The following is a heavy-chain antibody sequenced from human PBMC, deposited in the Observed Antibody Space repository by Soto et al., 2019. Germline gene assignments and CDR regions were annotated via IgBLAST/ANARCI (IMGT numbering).Heavy chain of an antibody. Sequence: GGSLRLSCAASDFDFSSYGIHWVRQAPGKGLEWVAASSYDGRETFYADSAKGRFTVSKEMSKNTAFLQMNALRSEDTAVYYCARDKIAARPSLYYYGMDVWGQGTTVTVSS. CDR3: ARDKIAARPSLYYYGMDV. CDR1: DFDFSSYG. J-gene: IGHJ6*02. CDR2: SSYDGRET. D-gene: IGHD6-6*01. V-gene: IGHV3-30*03.